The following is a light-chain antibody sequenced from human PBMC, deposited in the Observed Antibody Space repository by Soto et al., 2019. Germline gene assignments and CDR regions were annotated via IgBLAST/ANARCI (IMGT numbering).Light chain of an antibody. V-gene: IGKV3-15*01. CDR3: QQYNNWSSIT. CDR1: QSFSSN. Sequence: EIVMTQSPATLSVSPGERATLSCRASQSFSSNLGWYQQRPGQAPRLLIYGASTRATGIPARFSGSGSGTEFTLTISSLQSEDSAVYYCQQYNNWSSITFGQGTRLEIK. CDR2: GAS. J-gene: IGKJ5*01.